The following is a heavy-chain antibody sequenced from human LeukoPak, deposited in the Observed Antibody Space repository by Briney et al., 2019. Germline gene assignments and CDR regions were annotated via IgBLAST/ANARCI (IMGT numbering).Heavy chain of an antibody. V-gene: IGHV4-61*02. CDR3: AREVLRFLWEFDY. D-gene: IGHD3-3*01. CDR2: IYTSGST. CDR1: GGSISSGSYY. Sequence: SQTLSLTCTVSGGSISSGSYYWSWIRQPAGKGLERIGRIYTSGSTNYNPSLKSRVTISVDTSKNQFSLKLSSVTAADTAVYYCAREVLRFLWEFDYWGQGTLVTVSS. J-gene: IGHJ4*02.